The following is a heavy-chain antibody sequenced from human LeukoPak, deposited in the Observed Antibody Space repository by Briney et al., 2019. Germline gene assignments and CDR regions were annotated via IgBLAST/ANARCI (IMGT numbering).Heavy chain of an antibody. CDR1: GFTFSSYA. J-gene: IGHJ4*02. V-gene: IGHV3-64*01. D-gene: IGHD3-22*01. Sequence: GGSLRLSCAASGFTFSSYAMHWVRQAPGKGLEYVSAISSNGGSTYYANSVKGRFTTSRDNSKNTLYLQMGSLRAEDMAVYYCARDYRGSSGYYHTPVDYWGQGTLVTVSS. CDR3: ARDYRGSSGYYHTPVDY. CDR2: ISSNGGST.